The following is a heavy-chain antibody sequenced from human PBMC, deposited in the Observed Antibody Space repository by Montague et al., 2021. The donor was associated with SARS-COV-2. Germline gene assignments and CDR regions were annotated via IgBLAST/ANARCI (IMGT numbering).Heavy chain of an antibody. J-gene: IGHJ4*02. Sequence: SETLSLTCTVSGGSISSSSTYYWGWIRQPPVKGLEWVGNIYFSGSTFYNPSLKSRFTISVDTSKNQFSLKLSSVTAADTAVYYCADWIGGVYQGGQGTLVTVSS. CDR2: IYFSGST. CDR3: ADWIGGVYQ. V-gene: IGHV4-39*01. D-gene: IGHD1-1*01. CDR1: GGSISSSSTYY.